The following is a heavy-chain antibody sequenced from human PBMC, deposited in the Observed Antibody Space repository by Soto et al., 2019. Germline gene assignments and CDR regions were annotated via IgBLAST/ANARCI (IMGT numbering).Heavy chain of an antibody. D-gene: IGHD3-16*02. J-gene: IGHJ4*02. Sequence: SVKVSCKASGGTFSSYTISWVRQAPGQGLEWMGRIIPILGIANYAQKFQGRVTITPDKSTSTAYMELSSLRSEDTAVYYCARARGDYIWGSYRSFDYWGQGTLVTVSS. CDR2: IIPILGIA. CDR3: ARARGDYIWGSYRSFDY. V-gene: IGHV1-69*02. CDR1: GGTFSSYT.